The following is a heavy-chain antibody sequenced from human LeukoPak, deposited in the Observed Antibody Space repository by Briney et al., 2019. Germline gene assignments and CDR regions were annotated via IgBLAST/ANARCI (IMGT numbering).Heavy chain of an antibody. Sequence: PGGSLRLSCAASGFTFSSYSMNWVRQAPGKGLEWVSSISSSSSYIYYADSVKGRFTISRDNAKNSLYLQMNSLRAEDTAVYYCARDASDFWSGYQTDTYFDYWGQGTLVTVSS. D-gene: IGHD3-3*01. CDR1: GFTFSSYS. V-gene: IGHV3-21*01. CDR3: ARDASDFWSGYQTDTYFDY. CDR2: ISSSSSYI. J-gene: IGHJ4*02.